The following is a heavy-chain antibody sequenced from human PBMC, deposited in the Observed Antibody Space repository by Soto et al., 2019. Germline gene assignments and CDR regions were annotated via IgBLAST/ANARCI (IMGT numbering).Heavy chain of an antibody. D-gene: IGHD3-3*01. CDR3: ARDPNLFWSGYSWFDP. CDR2: INPNSGGT. J-gene: IGHJ5*02. CDR1: GYTFTGYY. Sequence: ASVKVSCKASGYTFTGYYMHWVRQAPGQGLEWMGWINPNSGGTNYAQKFQGWVTMTRDTSISTAYMELSRLRSDDTAVYYCARDPNLFWSGYSWFDPWGQGTLVTVSS. V-gene: IGHV1-2*04.